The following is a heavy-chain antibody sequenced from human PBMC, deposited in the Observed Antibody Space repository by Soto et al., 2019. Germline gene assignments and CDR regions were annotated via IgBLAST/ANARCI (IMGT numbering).Heavy chain of an antibody. CDR3: AIVGYDILTGHKNYGMDV. CDR2: INAGNGNT. CDR1: GYTFTSYA. J-gene: IGHJ6*02. Sequence: ASVKVSCKASGYTFTSYAMHWVRQAPGQRLEWMGWINAGNGNTKYSQKFQGRVTITRDSSAGTAYMELTSLRSEDTAVYYCAIVGYDILTGHKNYGMDVWGQGTTVTVSS. V-gene: IGHV1-3*01. D-gene: IGHD3-9*01.